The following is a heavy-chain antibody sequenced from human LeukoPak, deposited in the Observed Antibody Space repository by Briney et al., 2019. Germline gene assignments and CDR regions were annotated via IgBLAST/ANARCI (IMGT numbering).Heavy chain of an antibody. J-gene: IGHJ4*02. CDR1: GFTLSRYS. V-gene: IGHV3-21*01. CDR2: ISSSSSYI. Sequence: GGSLRLSCAAPGFTLSRYSMNWVRQAPGKGLEWVSSISSSSSYIYYGDSVKGRFTISRDNAKNSLYLQINSLRAEDTAVYYCARGGNLYCSATSCYDFDYWGQGTLVTVSS. D-gene: IGHD2-2*01. CDR3: ARGGNLYCSATSCYDFDY.